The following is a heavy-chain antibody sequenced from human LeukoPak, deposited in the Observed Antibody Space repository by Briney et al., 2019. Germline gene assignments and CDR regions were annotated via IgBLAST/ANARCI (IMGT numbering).Heavy chain of an antibody. CDR1: GGSITSSSYY. CDR3: ARGSSYYDILSGYYRGYYDY. J-gene: IGHJ4*02. CDR2: IYYSGRT. Sequence: SETLPLTCTVSGGSITSSSYYWAWIRQPPGKGLEWIGSIYYSGRTFYNPSLKSRVTISVDRSKNQFSLNLSSVTAADTAVYYCARGSSYYDILSGYYRGYYDYWGQGTLVTVSS. V-gene: IGHV4-39*07. D-gene: IGHD3-9*01.